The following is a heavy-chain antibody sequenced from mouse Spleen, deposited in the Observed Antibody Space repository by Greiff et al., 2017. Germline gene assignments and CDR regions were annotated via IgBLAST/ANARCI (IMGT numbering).Heavy chain of an antibody. CDR2: IWSDGST. CDR3: ARNFVTPWYFDV. V-gene: IGHV2-6*02. J-gene: IGHJ1*01. CDR1: GFSLTSYG. Sequence: VKLMESGPGLVAPSQSLSITCTVSGFSLTSYGVHWVRQPPGKGLEWLVVIWSDGSTTYNSALKSRLSISKDNSKSQVFLKMNSLQTDDTAMYYCARNFVTPWYFDVWGAGTTVTVSS. D-gene: IGHD2-12*01.